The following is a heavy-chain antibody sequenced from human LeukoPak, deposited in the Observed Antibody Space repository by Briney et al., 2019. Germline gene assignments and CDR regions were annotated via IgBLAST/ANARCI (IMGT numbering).Heavy chain of an antibody. D-gene: IGHD3-9*01. CDR1: GFTFSTYS. V-gene: IGHV3-48*01. CDR2: ISSSSSTI. CDR3: ARLDDAFDV. J-gene: IGHJ3*01. Sequence: GGSLRLSCAASGFTFSTYSMNWVRQAPGKGLEWVSYISSSSSTIYYADSVKGRFTISRDNAKSSLYLQMNSLRAEDTAVYYCARLDDAFDVWGQGTMVTVSS.